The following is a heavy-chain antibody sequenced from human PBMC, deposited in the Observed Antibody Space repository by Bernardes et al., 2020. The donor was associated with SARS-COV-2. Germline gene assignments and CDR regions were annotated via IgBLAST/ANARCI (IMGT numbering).Heavy chain of an antibody. CDR3: ARVDFNNLYFFDY. Sequence: GGSLRLSCAASGFTFSSYSLNWVRQAPGKGLEWVSSISTTSNHISYADSVKGRFTISRDNAKNSLYLQMNSLTAEDTAVYYCARVDFNNLYFFDYWGQGTINTVSS. CDR2: ISTTSNHI. V-gene: IGHV3-21*01. CDR1: GFTFSSYS. J-gene: IGHJ4*02. D-gene: IGHD1-20*01.